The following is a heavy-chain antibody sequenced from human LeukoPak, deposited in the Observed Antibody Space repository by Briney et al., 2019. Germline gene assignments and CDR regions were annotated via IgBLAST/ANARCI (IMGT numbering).Heavy chain of an antibody. J-gene: IGHJ4*02. CDR1: GGSITSSSYS. V-gene: IGHV4-39*07. D-gene: IGHD2-15*01. CDR3: ARVAAKTVEY. Sequence: SETLSLTCTVSGGSITSSSYSWGWIRQPPGKGLEWIASMSYSGSTYYNPSLKSRVTISVDTSRNQFSLKLSSVTAADTAVYYCARVAAKTVEYWGQGTLVTVSS. CDR2: MSYSGST.